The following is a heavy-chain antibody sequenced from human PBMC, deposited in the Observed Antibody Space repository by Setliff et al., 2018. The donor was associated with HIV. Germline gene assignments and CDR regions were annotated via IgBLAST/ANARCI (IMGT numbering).Heavy chain of an antibody. D-gene: IGHD6-13*01. Sequence: QSGGSLRLSCAASGFTFSSYVMHWVRQAPGKGLEWVAYIRNDGRDKYAAVSLRGRFTISRDNSKNTLYLQMNSLRTEDTAVYFCAKNLYSSRWSPLDYWGQGTLVTAPQ. J-gene: IGHJ4*02. CDR3: AKNLYSSRWSPLDY. CDR2: IRNDGRDK. V-gene: IGHV3-30*02. CDR1: GFTFSSYV.